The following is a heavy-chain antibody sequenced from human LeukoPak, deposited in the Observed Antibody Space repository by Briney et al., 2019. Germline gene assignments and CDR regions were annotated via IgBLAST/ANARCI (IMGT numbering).Heavy chain of an antibody. J-gene: IGHJ4*02. CDR1: GFTFNSYW. Sequence: PGGSLRLSCAASGFTFNSYWMHWVRQAPGKGLVWVSQINNDGSTTRYADSVKGRFTISRDNAENTLYLQMNSLRAEDTALYYCAREVSEGFDFWGQGTLVTVSS. CDR3: AREVSEGFDF. V-gene: IGHV3-74*01. CDR2: INNDGSTT. D-gene: IGHD3-22*01.